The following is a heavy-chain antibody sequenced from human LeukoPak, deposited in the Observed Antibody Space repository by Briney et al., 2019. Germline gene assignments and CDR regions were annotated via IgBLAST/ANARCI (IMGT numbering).Heavy chain of an antibody. Sequence: SGTLSLTCGVSGGSISNTNWWSWVRQPPGQGLDWMGEISLTELTHYNPSLESRVTVSLAKSKNQLSLNSASVAAADTAVYYCSRENGAFSPFGYWGQGILVTV. CDR2: ISLTELT. D-gene: IGHD2-8*01. V-gene: IGHV4-4*02. CDR3: SRENGAFSPFGY. J-gene: IGHJ4*02. CDR1: GGSISNTNW.